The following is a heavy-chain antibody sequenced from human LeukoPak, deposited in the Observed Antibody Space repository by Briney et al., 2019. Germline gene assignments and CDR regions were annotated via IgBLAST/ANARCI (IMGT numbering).Heavy chain of an antibody. D-gene: IGHD6-6*01. CDR2: IIPIFGTA. J-gene: IGHJ4*02. CDR3: ATQAIESSCFDY. Sequence: SVKVSCKASGGTFSGYAISWVRQAPGQGLEWMGGIIPIFGTANYAQKFQGRVTITADESTSTAYMELSSLRSEDTAVYYCATQAIESSCFDYWGQGTLVTVSS. V-gene: IGHV1-69*13. CDR1: GGTFSGYA.